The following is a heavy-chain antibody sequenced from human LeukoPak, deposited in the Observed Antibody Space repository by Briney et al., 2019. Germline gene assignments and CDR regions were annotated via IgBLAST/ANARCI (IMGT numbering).Heavy chain of an antibody. CDR2: IYPGDSDT. CDR1: GYSFTSYW. Sequence: GESLKTSCKGSGYSFTSYWIGWVRQMPGKGLEWMGIIYPGDSDTRYSPSFQGQVTISADKSISTAYLQWSSLKASDTAMYYCARSIVGATSDTYYFDYWGQGTLVTVSS. J-gene: IGHJ4*02. V-gene: IGHV5-51*01. CDR3: ARSIVGATSDTYYFDY. D-gene: IGHD1-26*01.